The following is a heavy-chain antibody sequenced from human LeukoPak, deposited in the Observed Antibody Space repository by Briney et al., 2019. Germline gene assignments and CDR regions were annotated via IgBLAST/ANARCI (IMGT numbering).Heavy chain of an antibody. J-gene: IGHJ4*02. D-gene: IGHD3-3*01. CDR2: INPNSGAT. CDR3: ARDRKGSTTFGLDY. CDR1: GYTFTGYY. Sequence: ASVKVSCKASGYTFTGYYMHWVRQAPGQGLEWMGWINPNSGATDYAQKFQGRVTMTRDTSISTAYMDLTRLRSDDTAVYYCARDRKGSTTFGLDYWGQGTLVTVSS. V-gene: IGHV1-2*02.